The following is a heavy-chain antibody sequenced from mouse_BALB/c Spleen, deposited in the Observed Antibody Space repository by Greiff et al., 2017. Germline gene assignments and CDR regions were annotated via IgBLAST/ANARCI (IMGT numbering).Heavy chain of an antibody. CDR1: GFNIKDTY. J-gene: IGHJ2*01. CDR3: AEGDYGAFDY. CDR2: IDPANGNT. D-gene: IGHD2-4*01. Sequence: VQLQQSGAELVKPGASVKLSCTASGFNIKDTYMHWVKQRPEQGLEWIGRIDPANGNTKYDPKFQGKATITADTSSNTAYLQLSSLTSEDTAVYYCAEGDYGAFDYWGQGTTLTVSS. V-gene: IGHV14-3*02.